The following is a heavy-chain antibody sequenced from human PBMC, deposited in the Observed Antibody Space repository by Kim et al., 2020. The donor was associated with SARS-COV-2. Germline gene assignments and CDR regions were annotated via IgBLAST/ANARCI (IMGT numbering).Heavy chain of an antibody. CDR1: GGTFSSYA. V-gene: IGHV1-69*13. CDR3: AREVYYGSGSYYGPGNWFDP. D-gene: IGHD3-10*01. CDR2: IIPIFGTA. Sequence: SVKVSCKASGGTFSSYAISWVRQAPGQGLEWMGGIIPIFGTANYAQKFQGRVTITADESTSTAYMELSSLRSEDTAVYYCAREVYYGSGSYYGPGNWFDPWGQGTLVTVSS. J-gene: IGHJ5*02.